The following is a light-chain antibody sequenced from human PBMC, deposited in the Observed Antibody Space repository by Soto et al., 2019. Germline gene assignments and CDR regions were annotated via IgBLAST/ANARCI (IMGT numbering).Light chain of an antibody. Sequence: EIVLTQSPGTLSLSPGERATLSCRASQSVSSSDLAWYQKKPGQAPRLLIYGASSRATGIPDRFSGSGSGTDFTLTISRLEPEDFAVYYWQQYCSSPLTFGGGTKVEIK. CDR2: GAS. J-gene: IGKJ4*01. V-gene: IGKV3-20*01. CDR3: QQYCSSPLT. CDR1: QSVSSSD.